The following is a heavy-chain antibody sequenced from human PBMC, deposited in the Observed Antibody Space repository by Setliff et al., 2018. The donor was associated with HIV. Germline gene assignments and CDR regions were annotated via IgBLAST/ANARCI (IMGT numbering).Heavy chain of an antibody. Sequence: GGSLRLSCAASGFTFSPYWMHWVRQAPGKGLVWVSRINSDGTSTAYADSVKGRFTISRDNAKSTLYLQMNSLRAEDTAVYYCARDLSYDYDRSSDTLDYWGQGTLVTVSS. CDR3: ARDLSYDYDRSSDTLDY. J-gene: IGHJ4*02. CDR1: GFTFSPYW. V-gene: IGHV3-74*03. CDR2: INSDGTST. D-gene: IGHD3-22*01.